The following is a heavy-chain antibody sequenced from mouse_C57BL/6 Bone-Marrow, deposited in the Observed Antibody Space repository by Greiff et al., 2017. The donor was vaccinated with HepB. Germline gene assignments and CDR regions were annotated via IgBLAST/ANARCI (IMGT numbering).Heavy chain of an antibody. Sequence: QVQLQQSGPELVKPGASVKISCKASGYAFSSSWMNWVKQRPGKGLEWIGRIYPGDGDTNYNGKLKGKATLTADKSSSTAYMQLSSLTSEDSAVYFCAREDFYDWGWYFDVWGTGTTVTVSS. CDR1: GYAFSSSW. CDR2: IYPGDGDT. D-gene: IGHD2-12*01. V-gene: IGHV1-82*01. J-gene: IGHJ1*03. CDR3: AREDFYDWGWYFDV.